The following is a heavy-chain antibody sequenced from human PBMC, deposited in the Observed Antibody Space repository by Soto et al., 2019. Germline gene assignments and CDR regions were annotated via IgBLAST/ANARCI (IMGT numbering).Heavy chain of an antibody. J-gene: IGHJ3*02. CDR1: GFSLSTSGVC. V-gene: IGHV2-5*02. CDR3: AHLTSWGEGAPFDI. CDR2: IYWDDDK. Sequence: QITLKESGPTLVKPTQTLTLTCIFSGFSLSTSGVCVGWIRQPPGKALECLAVIYWDDDKRYSPSLKSRVTITRDTSKNQVVFTMTNMDPEDTGTFYCAHLTSWGEGAPFDIWGQGTKVTVSS. D-gene: IGHD3-16*01.